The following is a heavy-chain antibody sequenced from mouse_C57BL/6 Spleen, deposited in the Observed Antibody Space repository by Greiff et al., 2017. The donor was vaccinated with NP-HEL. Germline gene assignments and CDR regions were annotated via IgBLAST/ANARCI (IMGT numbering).Heavy chain of an antibody. CDR1: GFTFSSYG. Sequence: EVQLVESGGDLVKPGGSLKLSCAASGFTFSSYGMSWVRQTPDKRLEWVATISSGGSYTYYPDSVKGLFTISRDNAKNTLYLQMSSLKSEDTAMYYCARPLLRSYDFHYWGQGTTLTVSS. J-gene: IGHJ2*01. CDR3: ARPLLRSYDFHY. D-gene: IGHD1-1*01. CDR2: ISSGGSYT. V-gene: IGHV5-6*01.